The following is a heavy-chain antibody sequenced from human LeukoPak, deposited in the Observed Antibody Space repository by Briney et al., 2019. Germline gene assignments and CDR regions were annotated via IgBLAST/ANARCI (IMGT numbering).Heavy chain of an antibody. Sequence: SETLSLPCTVCVDSLSGYYSHWTPLPPRKGLEWIGYIYYSGSTIYNPSLKSRLTISLDTSKTQFSLKLRSVTAADTAVYYCARHGYSGYDLSLPWGQGTLVTVSS. CDR1: VDSLSGYY. J-gene: IGHJ5*02. V-gene: IGHV4-59*08. D-gene: IGHD5-12*01. CDR2: IYYSGST. CDR3: ARHGYSGYDLSLP.